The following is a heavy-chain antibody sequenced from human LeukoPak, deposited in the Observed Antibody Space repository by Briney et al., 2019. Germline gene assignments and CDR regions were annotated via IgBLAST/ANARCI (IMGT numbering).Heavy chain of an antibody. CDR2: ISADNGDT. Sequence: ASVKVSCKASGYTFASSGISWLRQAPGQGLDWMGWISADNGDTNYAQKLQGRVTMTTDTSTSTAYMELRSLRSDDTAVYYCGRGSYGDPRFDYWGQGTLVTVSS. CDR3: GRGSYGDPRFDY. V-gene: IGHV1-18*01. J-gene: IGHJ4*02. CDR1: GYTFASSG. D-gene: IGHD4-17*01.